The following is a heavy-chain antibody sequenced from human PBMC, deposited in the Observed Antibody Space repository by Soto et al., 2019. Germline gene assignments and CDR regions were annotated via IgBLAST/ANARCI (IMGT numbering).Heavy chain of an antibody. Sequence: GGSLRLSCAASGFTFSSYAMSWVRQAPGKGLEWVSAISGSGGSTYYADSVKGRFTISRDNSKNTLYLQMNSLRAEDTAVYYCAKGDRRYYYGSGRRKEYYFDYWGQGTLVTVSS. CDR3: AKGDRRYYYGSGRRKEYYFDY. CDR2: ISGSGGST. J-gene: IGHJ4*02. V-gene: IGHV3-23*01. CDR1: GFTFSSYA. D-gene: IGHD3-10*01.